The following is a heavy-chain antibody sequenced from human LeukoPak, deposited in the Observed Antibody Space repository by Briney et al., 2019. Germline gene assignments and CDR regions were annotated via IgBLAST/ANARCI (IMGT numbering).Heavy chain of an antibody. CDR3: ARSFLSNWYYFDN. Sequence: SETLSLTCTVSGDSISSYYWSWLRQPAGKGLEWIGRIYTSGSTNYNPSLKSRVTMSVDTSKNQFSLKLNSVTAADTAVYYCARSFLSNWYYFDNWGQGTLVTVSS. CDR1: GDSISSYY. D-gene: IGHD6-13*01. V-gene: IGHV4-4*07. CDR2: IYTSGST. J-gene: IGHJ4*02.